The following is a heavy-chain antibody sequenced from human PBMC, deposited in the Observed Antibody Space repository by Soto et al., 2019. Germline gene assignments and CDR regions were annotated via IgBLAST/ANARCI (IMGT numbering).Heavy chain of an antibody. D-gene: IGHD2-15*01. CDR1: GFTFSSYG. CDR2: IWYDGSNK. J-gene: IGHJ4*02. Sequence: QVQLVESGGGVVQPGRSLRLSCAASGFTFSSYGMHWVRQAPGKGLEWVAVIWYDGSNKYYADSVKGRFTISRDNSKNTLYLQMNSLRAEDTAVYYCARVLGYCSGGSCYSPFDYWGQGTLVTVSS. CDR3: ARVLGYCSGGSCYSPFDY. V-gene: IGHV3-33*01.